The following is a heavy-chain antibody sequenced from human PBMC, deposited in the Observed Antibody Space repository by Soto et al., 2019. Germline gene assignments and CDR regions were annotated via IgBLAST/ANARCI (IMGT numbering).Heavy chain of an antibody. D-gene: IGHD3-16*02. V-gene: IGHV3-30-3*01. J-gene: IGHJ4*02. CDR1: GFNFSSYA. CDR2: ISYDGNNK. CDR3: ARDVEAGGSYRQDCFDY. Sequence: QVQLVESGGGVVQPERSLRLSCAASGFNFSSYAMHWVRQAPGKGLEWVAVISYDGNNKYYADSVKGRFTISRDNSRNTLYLQMNSLRAEDTAVFFCARDVEAGGSYRQDCFDYWGQGTLVTVSS.